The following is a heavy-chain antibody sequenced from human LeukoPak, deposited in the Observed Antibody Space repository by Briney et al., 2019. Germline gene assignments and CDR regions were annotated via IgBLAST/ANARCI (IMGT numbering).Heavy chain of an antibody. CDR2: ISYDGSNK. V-gene: IGHV3-30-3*01. D-gene: IGHD3-9*01. CDR3: ARDYDWALDF. Sequence: GGSLRLSCAASGFTFSSYAMHWVRQAPGNGLEWVAVISYDGSNKYYADSVKGRFTISRDNAKNTLFLQMNDLRDEDTAVYYCARDYDWALDFWGQGTRVTVSS. CDR1: GFTFSSYA. J-gene: IGHJ4*02.